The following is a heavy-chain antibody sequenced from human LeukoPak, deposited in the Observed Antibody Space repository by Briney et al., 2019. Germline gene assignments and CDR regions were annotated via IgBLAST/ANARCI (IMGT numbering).Heavy chain of an antibody. CDR2: ISAYNGNT. CDR1: GYTFTSYG. CDR3: AVNIVATLFENY. Sequence: ASVKVSCKASGYTFTSYGISWVRQAPGQGLEWMGWISAYNGNTNYAQKLQGRVAMTTDTSTSTAYMELRSLRSDDTAVYYCAVNIVATLFENYWGQGTLVTVSS. J-gene: IGHJ4*02. D-gene: IGHD5-12*01. V-gene: IGHV1-18*01.